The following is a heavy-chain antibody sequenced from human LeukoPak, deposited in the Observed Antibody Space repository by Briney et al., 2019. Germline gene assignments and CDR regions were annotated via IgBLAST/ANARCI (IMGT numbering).Heavy chain of an antibody. Sequence: GGSLRLSCAASGFSFNSYAMSWVRQAPGKGLEWVSAVSGRGERTYYADFVQGRFSISRDNSKDTVHLQMNSLRAEDTAVYYCAKPHWARGYSYGMVDYWGQGTLVTVSS. CDR1: GFSFNSYA. CDR3: AKPHWARGYSYGMVDY. V-gene: IGHV3-23*01. J-gene: IGHJ4*02. CDR2: VSGRGERT. D-gene: IGHD5-18*01.